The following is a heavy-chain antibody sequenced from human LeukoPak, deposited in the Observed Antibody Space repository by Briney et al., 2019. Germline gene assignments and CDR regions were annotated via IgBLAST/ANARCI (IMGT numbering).Heavy chain of an antibody. V-gene: IGHV1-69*06. CDR2: IIPIFGTA. CDR1: GGTFSSYA. CDR3: ARQTYYDFWSGYYTPGPFDY. J-gene: IGHJ4*02. Sequence: SVKVSCKASGGTFSSYAISWVRQAPGQGLEWMGGIIPIFGTANYAQKFQGRVTITADKSTSTAYMELSSLRSEDTAVYYCARQTYYDFWSGYYTPGPFDYWGQGTLVTVSS. D-gene: IGHD3-3*01.